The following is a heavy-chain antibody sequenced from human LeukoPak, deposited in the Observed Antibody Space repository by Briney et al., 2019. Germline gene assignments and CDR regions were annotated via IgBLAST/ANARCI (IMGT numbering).Heavy chain of an antibody. V-gene: IGHV5-51*01. CDR1: EYSFTSYW. J-gene: IGHJ4*02. Sequence: GESLKISCKGSEYSFTSYWIGWVRQMPGKGLEWMGIIYPGDSDTRYSPSFQGQVTISADKSISTAYLQWSSLKASDTAMYYCARHTVYDSSGLLFDYWGQGTLVTVSS. D-gene: IGHD3-22*01. CDR2: IYPGDSDT. CDR3: ARHTVYDSSGLLFDY.